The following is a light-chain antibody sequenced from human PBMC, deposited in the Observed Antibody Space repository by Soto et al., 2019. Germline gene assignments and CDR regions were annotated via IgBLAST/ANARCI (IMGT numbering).Light chain of an antibody. CDR3: QQYTNWPPNT. CDR1: QSVSSY. Sequence: EIVLTQSPATLSLSPGERATLSFRASQSVSSYLAWYQQKPGQAPRLLIYDASNRATGIPARFSGRGSGTEFTLTISSLQSEDFAVYYCQQYTNWPPNTFGQGTRLEIK. J-gene: IGKJ5*01. V-gene: IGKV3-11*01. CDR2: DAS.